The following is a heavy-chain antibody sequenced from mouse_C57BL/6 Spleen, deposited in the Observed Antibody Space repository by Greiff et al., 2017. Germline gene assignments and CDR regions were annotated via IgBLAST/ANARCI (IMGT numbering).Heavy chain of an antibody. J-gene: IGHJ3*01. CDR2: IHPNSGST. CDR1: GYTFTSYW. V-gene: IGHV1-64*01. CDR3: ARPGGYYEGIAY. D-gene: IGHD2-3*01. Sequence: QVQLQQPGAELVKPGASVKLSCKASGYTFTSYWMHWVKQRPGQGLEWIGMIHPNSGSTNYNEKFKSKDTLTVDKSSSTAYMQLSSLTSEDSAVXYCARPGGYYEGIAYRGQRTLVNGS.